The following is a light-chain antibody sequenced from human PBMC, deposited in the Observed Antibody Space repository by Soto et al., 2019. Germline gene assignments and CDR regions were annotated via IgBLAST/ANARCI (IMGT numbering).Light chain of an antibody. J-gene: IGKJ4*01. CDR2: GAS. CDR3: QQYGSSPLT. CDR1: QSLTNTY. V-gene: IGKV3-20*01. Sequence: EIVVSQSPGTLSLSPGERATLSCRASQSLTNTYLAWYQQNPGQAPRLLIYGASSRATGIPDRFSGSGSGTDFTLTITSLEPEDFAVYYCQQYGSSPLTFGGGTKVDIK.